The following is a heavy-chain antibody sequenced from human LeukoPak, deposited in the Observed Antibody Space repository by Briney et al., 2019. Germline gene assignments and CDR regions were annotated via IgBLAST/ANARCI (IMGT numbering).Heavy chain of an antibody. V-gene: IGHV4-34*01. J-gene: IGHJ3*02. CDR1: GGSFRGYY. Sequence: SETRALTGAVYGGSFRGYYWSWIRQPPGKGLEWIGEINHSGSTNYNPSLKSRVTISVDTSKNQFSLKLSSVTAADTAVYYCARSYSYGDAFDIWGQGTMVTVSS. D-gene: IGHD5-18*01. CDR3: ARSYSYGDAFDI. CDR2: INHSGST.